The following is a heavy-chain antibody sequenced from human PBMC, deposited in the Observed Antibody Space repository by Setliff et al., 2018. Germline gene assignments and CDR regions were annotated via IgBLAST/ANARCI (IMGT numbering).Heavy chain of an antibody. Sequence: GGSVKVSCKASGYTFTSYGISWVRQAPGQGLEWMGGIIPILGIANYAQKFQGRVTITTDESTSTAYMELSSLRSEDTAVYYCATFRRDGYNRDYWGQGTLVTVSS. J-gene: IGHJ4*02. D-gene: IGHD5-12*01. CDR3: ATFRRDGYNRDY. CDR2: IIPILGIA. V-gene: IGHV1-69*10. CDR1: GYTFTSYG.